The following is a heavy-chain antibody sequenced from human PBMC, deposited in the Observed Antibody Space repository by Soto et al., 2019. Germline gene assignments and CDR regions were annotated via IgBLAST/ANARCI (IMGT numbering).Heavy chain of an antibody. V-gene: IGHV4-34*01. Sequence: SETLSLTCAVYGGSFSGYYWSWIRQPPGKGLEWIGEINHSGSTNYNPSLKSRVTISVDTSKNQFSLKLSSVTAADTAVYYCARGRRLVVVVAATCWFDPWGQGTLATVSS. CDR1: GGSFSGYY. CDR2: INHSGST. J-gene: IGHJ5*02. D-gene: IGHD2-15*01. CDR3: ARGRRLVVVVAATCWFDP.